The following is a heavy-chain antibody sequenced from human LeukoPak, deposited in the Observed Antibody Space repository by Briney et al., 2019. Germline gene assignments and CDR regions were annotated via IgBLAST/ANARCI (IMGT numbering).Heavy chain of an antibody. Sequence: PGGSLRLSCAASGFTFSSYWMSWVRQAPGKGLEWVANIKQDGSEKYYVDSVKGRFTISRDNAKNSLYLQMNSLRAEDTAVYYCARVVGYYDSSGYYIDYWGQGTLVTVSS. V-gene: IGHV3-7*03. CDR1: GFTFSSYW. J-gene: IGHJ4*02. D-gene: IGHD3-22*01. CDR2: IKQDGSEK. CDR3: ARVVGYYDSSGYYIDY.